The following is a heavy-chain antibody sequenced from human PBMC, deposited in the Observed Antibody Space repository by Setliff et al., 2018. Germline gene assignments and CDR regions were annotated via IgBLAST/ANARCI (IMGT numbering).Heavy chain of an antibody. CDR2: IYHSGST. J-gene: IGHJ4*02. CDR1: GYPISSGYH. D-gene: IGHD2-2*01. Sequence: SETLSLTCAVSGYPISSGYHWAWIRQLPGKGLEWIGTIYHSGSTYFNPSLKSRVTIFVDTSKNQFSLNLNSVTAADTGVYYCASCRYQVPYDYWGQGILVTVSS. CDR3: ASCRYQVPYDY. V-gene: IGHV4-38-2*01.